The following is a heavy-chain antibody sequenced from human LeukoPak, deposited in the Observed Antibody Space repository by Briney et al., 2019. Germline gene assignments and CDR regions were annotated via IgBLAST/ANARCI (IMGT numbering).Heavy chain of an antibody. J-gene: IGHJ4*02. CDR3: VKGLDY. Sequence: GGSLRLSWSASAFTFSSYSMHWVRQAPGKGLEYVSIISSNGGSTNYADSVKDRFTISRDNYKNTLYLQMSRLRAADTAVYYCVKGLDYWGQGTLVTVSS. CDR1: AFTFSSYS. V-gene: IGHV3-64D*09. CDR2: ISSNGGST.